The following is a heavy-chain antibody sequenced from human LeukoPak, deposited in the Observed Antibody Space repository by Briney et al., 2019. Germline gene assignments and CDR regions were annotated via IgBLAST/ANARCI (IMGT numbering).Heavy chain of an antibody. V-gene: IGHV3-23*01. D-gene: IGHD4-23*01. CDR3: AKDLRYNDYGGNANFDY. CDR2: ISGSGYST. Sequence: GGSLRLSCAASGFTFSSYSMNWVRQAPGKGLEWVSGISGSGYSTYYVDAVKGRFTISRDNSKKMLYLQMNSLRAEDTAEYYCAKDLRYNDYGGNANFDYWGQGTLVTVSS. CDR1: GFTFSSYS. J-gene: IGHJ4*02.